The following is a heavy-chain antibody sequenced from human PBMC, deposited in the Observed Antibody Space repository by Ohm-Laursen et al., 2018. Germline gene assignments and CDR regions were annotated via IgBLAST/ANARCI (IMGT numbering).Heavy chain of an antibody. CDR1: EFTFSSYE. CDR2: ISSSGSTI. D-gene: IGHD3-22*01. Sequence: SLRLSCAASEFTFSSYEMNWVRQAPGKGLEWVSYISSSGSTIYDADSVKGRFTISRDNAKNSLYLQMNSLRAEDTAVYYCARIRYFDSSGSQTGEEDYFDYWGQGTLVTVSS. CDR3: ARIRYFDSSGSQTGEEDYFDY. V-gene: IGHV3-48*03. J-gene: IGHJ4*02.